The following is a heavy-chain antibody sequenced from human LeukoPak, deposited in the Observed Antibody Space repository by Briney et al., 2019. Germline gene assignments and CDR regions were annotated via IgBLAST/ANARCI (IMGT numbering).Heavy chain of an antibody. V-gene: IGHV5-51*01. CDR3: AGDYFGAGFDM. D-gene: IGHD3-10*01. J-gene: IGHJ3*02. Sequence: GESLKISCKGSGYSFTNYWIGWVRQMPGKGLELMGIIYPSDSDTRYSPSFQGRVTISADKSIDTAYLQWSSLKASDTATYCCAGDYFGAGFDMWGQGTMVTVSS. CDR1: GYSFTNYW. CDR2: IYPSDSDT.